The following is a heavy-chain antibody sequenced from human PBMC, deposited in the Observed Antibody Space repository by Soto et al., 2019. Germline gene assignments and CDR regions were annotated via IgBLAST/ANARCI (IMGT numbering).Heavy chain of an antibody. D-gene: IGHD1-1*01. CDR1: GASISGFY. J-gene: IGHJ5*02. CDR3: VRDGTKTLRDWFDP. Sequence: SETLSLTCTVSGASISGFYWSWIRKSAGKGLEWIGRMYATGTTDYNPSLKSRVMMSVDTSKKQFSLKLRSVTAADTAVYYCVRDGTKTLRDWFDPWGQGISVTV. V-gene: IGHV4-4*07. CDR2: MYATGTT.